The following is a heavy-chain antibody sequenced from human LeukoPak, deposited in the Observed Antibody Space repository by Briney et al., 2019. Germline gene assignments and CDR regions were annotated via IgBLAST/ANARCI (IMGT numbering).Heavy chain of an antibody. D-gene: IGHD6-13*01. CDR2: IIPIFGTA. CDR3: AREGIAAAGTWFDP. CDR1: GGTFSSYA. V-gene: IGHV1-69*01. Sequence: ASVKVSFTASGGTFSSYAISWVRQAPGQGLEWMGGIIPIFGTANYAQKFQGRVTITADESTSTAYMELSSLRSEDTAVYYCAREGIAAAGTWFDPWGQGTLVTVSS. J-gene: IGHJ5*02.